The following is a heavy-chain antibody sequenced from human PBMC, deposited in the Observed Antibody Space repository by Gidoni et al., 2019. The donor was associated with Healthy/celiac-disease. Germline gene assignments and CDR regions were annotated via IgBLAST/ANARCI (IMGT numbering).Heavy chain of an antibody. CDR3: AREASYYDFWSGYPGGNYYYGMDV. Sequence: QVQLVESGGGVVQPGRSLRLSWAASGFTFRSYGLHWVRQAPGKGLAWVAVIWYDGSNKYYADSVKGRFTISRDNSKNTLYLQMNSLRAEDTAVYYCAREASYYDFWSGYPGGNYYYGMDVWGQGTTVTVSS. CDR1: GFTFRSYG. D-gene: IGHD3-3*01. J-gene: IGHJ6*02. CDR2: IWYDGSNK. V-gene: IGHV3-33*01.